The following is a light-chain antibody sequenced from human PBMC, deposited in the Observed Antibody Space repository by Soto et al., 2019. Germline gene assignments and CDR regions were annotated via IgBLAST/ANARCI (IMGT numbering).Light chain of an antibody. CDR3: QQSSSSPPIT. J-gene: IGKJ5*01. Sequence: DIQLTQSPSSLSASLGDRVTISCRASQNIDNFLHWYQQKSGKAPELLIYAASSLRDGVPSRCSGSGFGTEFTLPINNLQPEDFATYYCQQSSSSPPITFGQGTRLDI. V-gene: IGKV1-39*01. CDR2: AAS. CDR1: QNIDNF.